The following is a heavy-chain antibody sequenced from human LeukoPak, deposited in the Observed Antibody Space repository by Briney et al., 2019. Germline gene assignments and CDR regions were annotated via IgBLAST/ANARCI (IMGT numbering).Heavy chain of an antibody. CDR1: GGSIRSSYYY. CDR2: IYDSGST. J-gene: IGHJ3*02. V-gene: IGHV4-39*01. CDR3: ARHPPGPDAFDI. Sequence: PSETLSLTCTVSGGSIRSSYYYWGWIRQPPGKGLEWIGSIYDSGSTYYNPSLKSRVTISVDTSKNQFSLKLNSVTAAGTAVYYCARHPPGPDAFDIWGQGTMVTVSS.